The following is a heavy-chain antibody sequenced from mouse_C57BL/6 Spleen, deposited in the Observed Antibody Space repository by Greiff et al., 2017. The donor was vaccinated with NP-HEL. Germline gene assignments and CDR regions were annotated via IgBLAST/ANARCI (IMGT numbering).Heavy chain of an antibody. Sequence: VQLQQSGAALVRPGASVKLSCTASGFNIKDDYMHWVKQRPEQGLEWIGWIDPENGDTEYASKFQGKATITADTSSNTAYLQLSSLTSEDTAVYYCTSYDYDDLWFAYWGQGTLVTVSA. D-gene: IGHD2-4*01. CDR3: TSYDYDDLWFAY. J-gene: IGHJ3*01. CDR2: IDPENGDT. CDR1: GFNIKDDY. V-gene: IGHV14-4*01.